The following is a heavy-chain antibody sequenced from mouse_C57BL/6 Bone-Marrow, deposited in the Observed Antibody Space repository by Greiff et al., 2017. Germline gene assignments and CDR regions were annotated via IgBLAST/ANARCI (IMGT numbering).Heavy chain of an antibody. CDR2: IPPNSGST. V-gene: IGHV1-64*01. Sequence: VQLQQPGAELVKPGASVKLSCKASGYTFTSYWMHWVKQRPGQGLEWIGMIPPNSGSTNYNETFKSKATLTVDKSSSTAYMQLSSLTSEDSAVYYCARDCDGYYGDEWGQGTTLTVSS. J-gene: IGHJ2*01. CDR3: ARDCDGYYGDE. CDR1: GYTFTSYW. D-gene: IGHD2-3*01.